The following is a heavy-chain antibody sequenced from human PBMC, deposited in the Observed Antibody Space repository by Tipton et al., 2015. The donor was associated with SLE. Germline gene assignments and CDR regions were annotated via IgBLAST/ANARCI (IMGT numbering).Heavy chain of an antibody. CDR2: INHSGST. V-gene: IGHV4-34*01. D-gene: IGHD2-2*01. Sequence: TLSLTCAVYGGSFSGYYWSWIRQPPGKGLEWIREINHSGSTNYNPSLKSRVTISVDTSKNQFSLKLSSVTAADTAVYYCARGVIVVVPAAKKTYWFDPWGQGTLVTVSS. CDR1: GGSFSGYY. CDR3: ARGVIVVVPAAKKTYWFDP. J-gene: IGHJ5*02.